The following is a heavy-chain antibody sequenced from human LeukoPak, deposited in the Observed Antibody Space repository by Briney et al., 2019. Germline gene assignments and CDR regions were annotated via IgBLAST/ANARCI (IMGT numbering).Heavy chain of an antibody. J-gene: IGHJ6*02. CDR2: IYHSGST. Sequence: SQTLSLTCAVSGGSISSGGYSWSWIRQPPGKGLEWIGYIYHSGSTYYNPSLKSRVTISVDTSKNQFSLKLSSVTAADTAVYYCARYNWNDRYYYYGMDVWGQGTTVTVSS. CDR3: ARYNWNDRYYYYGMDV. D-gene: IGHD1-1*01. V-gene: IGHV4-30-2*01. CDR1: GGSISSGGYS.